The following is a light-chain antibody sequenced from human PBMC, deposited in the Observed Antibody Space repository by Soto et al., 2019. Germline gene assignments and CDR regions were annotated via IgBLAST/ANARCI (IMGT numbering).Light chain of an antibody. CDR1: SSDVGDYNY. V-gene: IGLV2-14*01. CDR3: LSHTGSRTL. J-gene: IGLJ3*02. CDR2: EVT. Sequence: QSALTQPASVSGSPGQSITISCTGASSDVGDYNYVSWYQEHPGQVPKLIIFEVTTRPSGVSGRFSGSRSGNTASLTISGLQAEDEADYYCLSHTGSRTLFGGGTKVTVL.